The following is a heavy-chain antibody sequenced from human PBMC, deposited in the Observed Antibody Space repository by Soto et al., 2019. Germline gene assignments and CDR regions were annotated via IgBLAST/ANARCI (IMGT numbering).Heavy chain of an antibody. CDR1: GDSVSSNSAA. CDR3: AIDRSGWYGPAGAFDI. V-gene: IGHV6-1*01. J-gene: IGHJ3*02. D-gene: IGHD6-19*01. CDR2: TYYRSKWYN. Sequence: PSQTLSLTCAISGDSVSSNSAAWNWISQSPSRGLEWLGRTYYRSKWYNDYAVSVKSRITINPDTSKNQFSLQLNSVTPEDTAVYYCAIDRSGWYGPAGAFDIRGQGTMVTVS.